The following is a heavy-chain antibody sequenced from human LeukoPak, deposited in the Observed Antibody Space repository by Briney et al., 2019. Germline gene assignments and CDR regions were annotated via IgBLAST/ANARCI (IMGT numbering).Heavy chain of an antibody. V-gene: IGHV1-24*01. Sequence: ASVKVSCKVSGYTRTELSRHWVRQATGKALEWMGGFDPEDGETIYAQKFQGRVTMTEDTSTDTAYMELSSLRSEDTAVYSCATLPYCSSPSCYPFDYWGQGTLVTVSS. CDR3: ATLPYCSSPSCYPFDY. CDR2: FDPEDGET. J-gene: IGHJ4*02. D-gene: IGHD2-2*01. CDR1: GYTRTELS.